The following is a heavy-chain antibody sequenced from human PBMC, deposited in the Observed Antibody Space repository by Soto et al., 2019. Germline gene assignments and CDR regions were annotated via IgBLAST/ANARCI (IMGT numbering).Heavy chain of an antibody. D-gene: IGHD3-22*01. CDR2: IIPMLDSA. V-gene: IGHV1-69*12. Sequence: QVQLVQSGAEVKKPGSSVKVSCKASGGTFDNYAITWVRQAPGQGLEWMAGIIPMLDSANYAEKFQDRVTITADESTSTGYMEVSSLRSEDTAVYYCARTYHYDRGGKTYFYYGMDVWGQGTTVTVSS. CDR3: ARTYHYDRGGKTYFYYGMDV. CDR1: GGTFDNYA. J-gene: IGHJ6*02.